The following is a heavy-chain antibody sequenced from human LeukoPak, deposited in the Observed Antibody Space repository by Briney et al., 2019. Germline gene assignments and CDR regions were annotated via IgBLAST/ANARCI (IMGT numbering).Heavy chain of an antibody. CDR2: IKQDGSDK. V-gene: IGHV3-7*01. CDR1: GFTLSSYW. CDR3: ARLPTTSGYASG. Sequence: GGSLRLSCAASGFTLSSYWMSWVRQAPGKGLEWVANIKQDGSDKFHVDSVKGRFTISRDNANNSLYLQMNSLRAEDTAVYYCARLPTTSGYASGWGQGTLVTVSS. J-gene: IGHJ4*02. D-gene: IGHD5-12*01.